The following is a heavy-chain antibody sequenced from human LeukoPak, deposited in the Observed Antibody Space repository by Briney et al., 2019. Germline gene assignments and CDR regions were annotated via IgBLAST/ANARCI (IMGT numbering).Heavy chain of an antibody. CDR3: AGGDAAAWELQYS. CDR1: GGSFSDFY. J-gene: IGHJ4*02. D-gene: IGHD1-26*01. Sequence: SETLSLTCAVYGGSFSDFYWSWIRQPPGKGLEWIGEINHGGSPNYNPSLKSRVTMELDTSKNQFSLKLASVTAADTAVYYCAGGDAAAWELQYSWGQGTPVIVSS. CDR2: INHGGSP. V-gene: IGHV4-34*01.